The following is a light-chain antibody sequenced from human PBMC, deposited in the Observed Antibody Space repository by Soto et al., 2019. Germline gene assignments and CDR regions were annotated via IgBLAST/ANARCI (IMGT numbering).Light chain of an antibody. CDR3: SSYAGRSNV. CDR2: EVN. Sequence: QSVLTLPPSASGSPGQSVAISCTGTSSDVGGYNYVSWYQQHPGKAPKLMIYEVNKRPSGVPDRFSGSKSGNTASLTVSGLQAEDEADYYCSSYAGRSNVFGTGNKVTVL. CDR1: SSDVGGYNY. V-gene: IGLV2-8*01. J-gene: IGLJ1*01.